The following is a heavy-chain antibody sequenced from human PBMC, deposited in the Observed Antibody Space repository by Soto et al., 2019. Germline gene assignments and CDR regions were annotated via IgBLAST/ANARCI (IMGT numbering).Heavy chain of an antibody. D-gene: IGHD6-19*01. Sequence: PGGSLRLSCAASGFTFSSYEMNWVRQAPGEGLEWVSYISSSSSTIYYADSVKGRFTISRDNAKNSLYLQMNSLRAEDTDVYYCARVGIAVAGSFDYWGQGTLVTVS. CDR3: ARVGIAVAGSFDY. CDR1: GFTFSSYE. J-gene: IGHJ4*02. CDR2: ISSSSSTI. V-gene: IGHV3-48*03.